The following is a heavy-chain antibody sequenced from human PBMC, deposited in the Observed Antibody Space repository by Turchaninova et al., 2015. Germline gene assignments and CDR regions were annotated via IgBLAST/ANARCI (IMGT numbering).Heavy chain of an antibody. CDR2: RYQDESEK. CDR1: GLPYRDFL. D-gene: IGHD2-15*01. J-gene: IGHJ4*02. V-gene: IGHV3-7*01. Sequence: VHLVTSGGGLVKPGGYLRIYLAASGLPYRDFLMSCVLLVPGTGLGGVATRYQDESEKQDAHSEQGPVTICRDNAKHSVHLQMSSLRAEATAVYYCARGGSFSYYWGQGTLGTVSS. CDR3: ARGGSFSYY.